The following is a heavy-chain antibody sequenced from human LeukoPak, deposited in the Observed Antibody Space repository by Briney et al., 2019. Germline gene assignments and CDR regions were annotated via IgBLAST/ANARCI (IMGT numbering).Heavy chain of an antibody. J-gene: IGHJ3*02. CDR3: ARKTGSSLDI. CDR1: GFTFSSTS. D-gene: IGHD1-26*01. CDR2: ISSSSSTI. V-gene: IGHV3-48*01. Sequence: GGSLRLSCAASGFTFSSTSMNWVRQAPGKGLEWVTYISSSSSTIFYADSVKGRFTISRDNAKNSLYLEMNSLRAEDTAVYYCARKTGSSLDIWGQGTMVTVSS.